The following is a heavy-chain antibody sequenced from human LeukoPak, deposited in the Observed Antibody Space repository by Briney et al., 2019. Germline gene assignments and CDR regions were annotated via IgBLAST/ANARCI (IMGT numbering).Heavy chain of an antibody. V-gene: IGHV1-18*01. D-gene: IGHD2-2*01. CDR3: ARDPGSRYCSSTSCYPGWFDP. J-gene: IGHJ5*02. Sequence: GASVKVSCKASGYTFTSYGISWVRQAPGQGLEWMGWISAYNGNTNYAQKLQGRVTMTTDTSTSTAYMELRSLRSDDTAVYYCARDPGSRYCSSTSCYPGWFDPWGQGTLVTVSS. CDR1: GYTFTSYG. CDR2: ISAYNGNT.